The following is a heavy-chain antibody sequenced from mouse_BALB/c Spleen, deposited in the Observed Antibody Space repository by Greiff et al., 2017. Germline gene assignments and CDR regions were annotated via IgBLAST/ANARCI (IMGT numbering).Heavy chain of an antibody. CDR2: ISSGSSTI. D-gene: IGHD1-1*01. J-gene: IGHJ2*01. CDR1: GFTFSSFG. V-gene: IGHV5-17*02. CDR3: AREAPYYYGSSPDY. Sequence: EVKLVESGGGLVQPGGSRKLSCAASGFTFSSFGMHWVRQAPEKGLEWVAYISSGSSTIYYADTVKGRFTISRDNPKNTLFLQMTSLRSEDTAMYYCAREAPYYYGSSPDYWGQGTTLTVSS.